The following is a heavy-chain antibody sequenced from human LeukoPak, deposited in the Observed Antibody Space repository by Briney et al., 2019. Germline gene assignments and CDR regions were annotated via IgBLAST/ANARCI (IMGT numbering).Heavy chain of an antibody. CDR2: IYPGDSDT. V-gene: IGHV5-51*01. D-gene: IGHD1-26*01. CDR3: ARHLLGEAYFMDY. Sequence: GESLKISCKGSGYSFTSYSIGWVRQMPGKGLEWMGIIYPGDSDTSYSPSFADQVIISADKSINTAYLQWSSLKASDTAIYYCARHLLGEAYFMDYWGQGTLVTVSS. J-gene: IGHJ4*02. CDR1: GYSFTSYS.